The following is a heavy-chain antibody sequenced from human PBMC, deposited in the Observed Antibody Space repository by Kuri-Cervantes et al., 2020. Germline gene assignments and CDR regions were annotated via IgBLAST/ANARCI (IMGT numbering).Heavy chain of an antibody. CDR2: ISGGGGST. D-gene: IGHD6-19*01. Sequence: GGSLRLSCAASGFTFSSYAMSWVRRAPGKGLEWVSAISGGGGSTYYADSVKGRFTISRDNAKNTLYLQMNSLRAEDTAVYYCAREVAGAAFDYWGQGTLVTVSS. CDR1: GFTFSSYA. J-gene: IGHJ4*02. V-gene: IGHV3-23*01. CDR3: AREVAGAAFDY.